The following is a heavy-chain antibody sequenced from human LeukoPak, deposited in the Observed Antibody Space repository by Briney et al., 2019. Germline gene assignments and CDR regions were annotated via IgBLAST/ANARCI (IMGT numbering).Heavy chain of an antibody. Sequence: TGRSLRLSCAASGFTFSSYAMHWVRQAPGKGLEWVANINQDGSEKYSVDSVKGRFSISRDNAKNSLYLQMNTLRADDTAVYYCARDRALYDSRRGYYYTEDDYWGQGTLVTVSS. CDR2: INQDGSEK. J-gene: IGHJ4*02. V-gene: IGHV3-7*01. D-gene: IGHD3-22*01. CDR1: GFTFSSYA. CDR3: ARDRALYDSRRGYYYTEDDY.